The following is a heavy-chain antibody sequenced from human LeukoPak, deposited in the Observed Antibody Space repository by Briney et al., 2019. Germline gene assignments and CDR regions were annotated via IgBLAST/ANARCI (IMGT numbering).Heavy chain of an antibody. J-gene: IGHJ3*02. V-gene: IGHV3-53*01. CDR2: IYNGDTT. CDR3: ANPDGSGSPDDAFDI. D-gene: IGHD3-10*01. Sequence: GGSLRLSCAVSANYMNWVRQAPGKGLEWVSIIYNGDTTYYADSVKGRFTISRDNSRNTLYLQMNSLRAEDTAVYYCANPDGSGSPDDAFDIWGQGTLVTVSS. CDR1: VSANY.